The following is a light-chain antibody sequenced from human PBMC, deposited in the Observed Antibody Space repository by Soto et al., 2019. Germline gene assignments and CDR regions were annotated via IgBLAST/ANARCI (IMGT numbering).Light chain of an antibody. CDR3: QQYGSSPPYT. J-gene: IGKJ2*01. CDR2: GAY. CDR1: HSVTSRY. V-gene: IGKV3-20*01. Sequence: EIVLTQSPGTQSLSPGERASLSCRASHSVTSRYLAWYQQKPGQAPRLLIYGAYSRATGIPDRFSGSGSGTDFTLTISRLEPEDFAVYYCQQYGSSPPYTFGQGTKLEIK.